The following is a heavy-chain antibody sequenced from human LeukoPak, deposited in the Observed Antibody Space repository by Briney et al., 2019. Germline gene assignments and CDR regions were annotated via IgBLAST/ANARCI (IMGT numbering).Heavy chain of an antibody. J-gene: IGHJ4*02. D-gene: IGHD4-17*01. CDR3: ARVSAYGDYAGTLDY. Sequence: SETLSLTCTVSGGSLTSYYWSWIRQPPGKRLEWIGYIYYSGSTNYNPSLKSRLSISVDTSKNQFSLRLSSVTAADTAVYYCARVSAYGDYAGTLDYWGQGTLVTVSS. CDR1: GGSLTSYY. V-gene: IGHV4-59*01. CDR2: IYYSGST.